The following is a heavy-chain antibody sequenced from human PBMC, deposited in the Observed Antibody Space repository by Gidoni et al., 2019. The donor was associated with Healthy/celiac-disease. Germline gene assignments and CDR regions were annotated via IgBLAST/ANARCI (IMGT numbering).Heavy chain of an antibody. CDR2: ISGSGGST. V-gene: IGHV3-23*04. J-gene: IGHJ6*02. D-gene: IGHD6-13*01. CDR1: GFTFSSYA. Sequence: EVQLVESGGGLVQPGGSLRLSCAASGFTFSSYAMSWVRQAPGKGLEWVSAISGSGGSTYYADSVKGRFTISRDNSKNTLYLQMNSLRAEDTAVYYCAKEGAAAGEDYYYYGMDVWGQGTTVTVSS. CDR3: AKEGAAAGEDYYYYGMDV.